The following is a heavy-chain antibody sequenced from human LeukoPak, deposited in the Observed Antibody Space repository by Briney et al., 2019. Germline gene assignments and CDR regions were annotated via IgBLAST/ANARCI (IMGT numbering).Heavy chain of an antibody. CDR2: ISYSGST. J-gene: IGHJ4*02. CDR3: ARQTPSIAARHFDY. V-gene: IGHV4-39*01. CDR1: GGSISSSSYY. D-gene: IGHD6-6*01. Sequence: ASETLSLTCTVSGGSISSSSYYWGCIRQPPGKGLEWIASISYSGSTYYNPSLKSRVTMSVDTSKNQFSLKLSSVTAADTAVYYCARQTPSIAARHFDYWGQGTLVTVSS.